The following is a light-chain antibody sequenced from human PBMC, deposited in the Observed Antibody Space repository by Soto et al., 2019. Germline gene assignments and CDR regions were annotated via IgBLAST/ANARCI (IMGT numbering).Light chain of an antibody. CDR1: QSVSGN. J-gene: IGKJ4*01. Sequence: IGMTQSPATLSVSPGERATLSCRASQSVSGNLARYQQKPGQAPRLLLYGASTRATGIPARFSGSGSGTEFTLTISSLQSEDFAVYYCQQYNNWPPLTFGGGTKVEIK. CDR2: GAS. V-gene: IGKV3-15*01. CDR3: QQYNNWPPLT.